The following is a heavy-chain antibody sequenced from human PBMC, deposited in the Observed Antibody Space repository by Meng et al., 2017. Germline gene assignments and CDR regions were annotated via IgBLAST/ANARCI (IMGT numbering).Heavy chain of an antibody. V-gene: IGHV4-34*01. CDR1: GGSFIGYY. CDR2: INHSGST. CDR3: ARGRGSWGY. Sequence: QVPLQQRGAGLLKPSETLSLTFAVYGGSFIGYYWSWIRQPPGKGLEWIGEINHSGSTNYNPSLKSRVTISVDTSKNQFSLKLSSVTAADTAVYYCARGRGSWGYWGQGTLVTVSS. D-gene: IGHD3-16*01. J-gene: IGHJ4*02.